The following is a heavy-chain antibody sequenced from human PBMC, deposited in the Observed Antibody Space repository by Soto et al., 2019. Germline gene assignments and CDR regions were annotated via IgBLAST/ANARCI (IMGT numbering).Heavy chain of an antibody. CDR1: GYSISSSNW. CDR3: ANPQYSSGWYGDGDFDY. V-gene: IGHV4-28*01. CDR2: IYYSGST. J-gene: IGHJ4*02. D-gene: IGHD6-19*01. Sequence: ASETLCLTCAFSGYSISSSNWWGWIRQPPGEGLEWIGYIYYSGSTYYNPSLKSRVTMSVDTSKNQFSLKLSSVTAVDTAVYYCANPQYSSGWYGDGDFDYWGQGTLVTVSS.